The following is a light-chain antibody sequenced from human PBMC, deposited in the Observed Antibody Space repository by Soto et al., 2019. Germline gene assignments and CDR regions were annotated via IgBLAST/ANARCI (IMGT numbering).Light chain of an antibody. CDR1: QSVPNNF. CDR3: QQYGRTPGT. Sequence: EIVLMQSPGTLSLSLGERATLSCRASQSVPNNFLAWYQQKPGQAPRLLIYVASSRATGIPDRFSGSGSGTDFTLTISRLEPEDSAVYHCQQYGRTPGTFGQGTKVEI. V-gene: IGKV3-20*01. CDR2: VAS. J-gene: IGKJ1*01.